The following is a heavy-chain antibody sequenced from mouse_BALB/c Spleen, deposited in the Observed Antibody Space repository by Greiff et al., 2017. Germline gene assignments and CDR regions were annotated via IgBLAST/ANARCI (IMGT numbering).Heavy chain of an antibody. CDR3: ARGLYYYGSSHYAMDY. D-gene: IGHD1-1*01. CDR1: GYAFTSYN. V-gene: IGHV1S135*01. CDR2: IDPYNGGT. J-gene: IGHJ4*01. Sequence: EVQLKESGPELVKPGASVKVSCKASGYAFTSYNMYWVKQSHGKSLEWIGYIDPYNGGTSYNQKFKGKATLTVDKSSSTAYMHLNSLTSEDSAVYYCARGLYYYGSSHYAMDYWGQGTSVTVSS.